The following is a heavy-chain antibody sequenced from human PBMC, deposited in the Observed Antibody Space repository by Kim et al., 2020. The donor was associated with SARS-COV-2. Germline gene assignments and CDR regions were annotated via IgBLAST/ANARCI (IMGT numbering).Heavy chain of an antibody. CDR3: ARQGYDFSPFQH. Sequence: NYNPSLKSRVTISVDTSKNQFALKLSSVTGADTAVYYCARQGYDFSPFQHWGQGTLVTVSS. J-gene: IGHJ1*01. D-gene: IGHD3-3*01. V-gene: IGHV4-59*08.